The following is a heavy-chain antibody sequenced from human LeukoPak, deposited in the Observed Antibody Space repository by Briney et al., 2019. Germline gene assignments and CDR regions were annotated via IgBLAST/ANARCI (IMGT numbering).Heavy chain of an antibody. J-gene: IGHJ4*02. Sequence: SETLSLTCAVYGGSFSGYYWSWIRQPPGKGLERIGEINHSGSTNYNPSLKSRVTISVDTSKNQFSLKLSSVTAADTAVYYCARGSDSGYYLPFDYWGQGTLVTVSS. V-gene: IGHV4-34*01. CDR2: INHSGST. CDR3: ARGSDSGYYLPFDY. CDR1: GGSFSGYY. D-gene: IGHD3-22*01.